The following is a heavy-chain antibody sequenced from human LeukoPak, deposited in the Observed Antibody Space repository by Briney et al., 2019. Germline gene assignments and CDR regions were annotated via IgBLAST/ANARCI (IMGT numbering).Heavy chain of an antibody. J-gene: IGHJ6*02. V-gene: IGHV4-30-2*01. CDR1: GGSISSGGYY. CDR2: IYHSGST. Sequence: SETLSLTCTVSGGSISSGGYYWSWIRQPPGKGLEWIGYIYHSGSTYYNPSLKSRVTISVDRSKNQFSLKLSSVTAADTAVYYCARDRDHYGMDVWGQGTTVTVSS. CDR3: ARDRDHYGMDV.